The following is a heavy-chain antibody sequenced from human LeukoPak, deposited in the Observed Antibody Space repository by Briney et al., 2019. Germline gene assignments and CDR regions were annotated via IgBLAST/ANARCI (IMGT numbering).Heavy chain of an antibody. CDR1: GFTSSSYA. Sequence: PGGSLRLSCVDSGFTSSSYAMSWVRQAPGGGLEWVSAISGNGGTTYYADSVKGRFTISRDNSKNTLYLQMNSLRAEDTAVFYCAKATTISAAGSHFVYWGQGTLVTVSS. CDR2: ISGNGGTT. CDR3: AKATTISAAGSHFVY. J-gene: IGHJ4*02. D-gene: IGHD6-13*01. V-gene: IGHV3-23*01.